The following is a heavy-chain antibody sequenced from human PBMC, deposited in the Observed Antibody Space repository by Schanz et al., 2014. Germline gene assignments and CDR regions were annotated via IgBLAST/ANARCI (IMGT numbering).Heavy chain of an antibody. D-gene: IGHD5-12*01. V-gene: IGHV1-18*01. J-gene: IGHJ4*03. CDR2: ISPYTGNT. CDR3: ARDVSAYVGNYFDY. Sequence: QVQLIQSGAEVKKPGASVKVSCTASGYTFTSHGISWVRQAPGQGLEWMGWISPYTGNTHYFDKMEGRVTMTTDTSTSTSYMELTSLRFDDTAVYYCARDVSAYVGNYFDYWGQGTTVTVSA. CDR1: GYTFTSHG.